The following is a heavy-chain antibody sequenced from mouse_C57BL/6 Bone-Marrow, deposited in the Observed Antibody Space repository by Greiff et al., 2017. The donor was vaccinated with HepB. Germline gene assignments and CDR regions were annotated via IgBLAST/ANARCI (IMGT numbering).Heavy chain of an antibody. CDR3: ARAPYGSSEAWFAY. V-gene: IGHV5-4*01. CDR1: GFTFSSYA. J-gene: IGHJ3*01. D-gene: IGHD1-1*01. CDR2: ISDGGSYT. Sequence: EVHLVESGGGLVKPGGSLKLSCAASGFTFSSYAMSWVRQTPEKRLEWVATISDGGSYTYYPDNVKGRFTISRDNAKNNLYLQMSHLKSEDTAMYYCARAPYGSSEAWFAYWAKGLWSLSLQ.